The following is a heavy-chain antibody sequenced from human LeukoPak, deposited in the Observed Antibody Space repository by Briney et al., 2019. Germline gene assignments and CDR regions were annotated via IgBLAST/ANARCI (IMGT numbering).Heavy chain of an antibody. CDR3: ARGSGGVVTSPYYYYYMDV. D-gene: IGHD3-3*01. J-gene: IGHJ6*03. CDR1: GGSLSSYY. V-gene: IGHV4-59*08. Sequence: SETLSLTCTVSGGSLSSYYWSWIRQPPGKGLEWIGYIYYSGSTNYNPSLKSRVTISIETSKNQFSLKLSSVTAADTAVYYCARGSGGVVTSPYYYYYMDVWGKGTTVTVSS. CDR2: IYYSGST.